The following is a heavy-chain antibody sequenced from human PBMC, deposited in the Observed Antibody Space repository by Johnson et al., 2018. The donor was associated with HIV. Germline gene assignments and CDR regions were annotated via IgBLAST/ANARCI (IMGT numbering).Heavy chain of an antibody. CDR3: ARGGASGAFDI. V-gene: IGHV3-66*01. CDR2: IFSGGST. CDR1: GFTFDDYG. D-gene: IGHD1-26*01. Sequence: VQLVESGGGVVRPGGSLRLSCAASGFTFDDYGMNWVRQAPGKGLEWGSVIFSGGSTYYADSVKGRFTISRDNSKNTLHLQMGSLRAEDMAVYYCARGGASGAFDIWGQGTMVTVSS. J-gene: IGHJ3*02.